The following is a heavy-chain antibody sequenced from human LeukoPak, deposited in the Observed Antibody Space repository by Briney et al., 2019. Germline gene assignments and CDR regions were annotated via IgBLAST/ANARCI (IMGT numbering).Heavy chain of an antibody. V-gene: IGHV4-59*01. D-gene: IGHD5-18*01. CDR3: ARVFTSLVPDAFDI. CDR1: GGSFSSYF. Sequence: SETLSLTCTVSGGSFSSYFWSWIPQPPGKGLEWIGYIYSSGSPNYNPSVKGRFSISADTSKNEFSLKLRCVTAADTAVYFCARVFTSLVPDAFDIWGQGSMVTVSS. CDR2: IYSSGSP. J-gene: IGHJ3*02.